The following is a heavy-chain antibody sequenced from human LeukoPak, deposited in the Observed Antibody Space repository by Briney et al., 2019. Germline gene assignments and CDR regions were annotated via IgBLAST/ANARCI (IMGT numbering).Heavy chain of an antibody. CDR1: GFTFSSYA. J-gene: IGHJ4*02. V-gene: IGHV3-23*01. Sequence: PGGSLRLSCAASGFTFSSYAMGWVRQAPGKGLEWVSAITASGDNTYYADSVKGRLTISRDNSKNTLYLQMNSLRAEDTAVYYCAKGNGYSYGRXYFDYXGQGTLVTVSX. CDR3: AKGNGYSYGRXYFDY. D-gene: IGHD5-18*01. CDR2: ITASGDNT.